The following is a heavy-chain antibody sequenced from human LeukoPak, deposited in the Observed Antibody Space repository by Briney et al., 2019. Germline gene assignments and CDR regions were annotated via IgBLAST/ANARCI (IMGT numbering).Heavy chain of an antibody. D-gene: IGHD6-19*01. CDR2: ISSIGGST. CDR3: ARDWHSSGWYYFDY. CDR1: GFTLSSYA. J-gene: IGHJ4*02. Sequence: GGSLRLSCAASGFTLSSYAMQWVRRAPGKGLEYGSAISSIGGSTYYANSVKGRFTISRDNSKNTLYLQMGSLRAEDMAVYYCARDWHSSGWYYFDYWGQGTLVTVSS. V-gene: IGHV3-64*01.